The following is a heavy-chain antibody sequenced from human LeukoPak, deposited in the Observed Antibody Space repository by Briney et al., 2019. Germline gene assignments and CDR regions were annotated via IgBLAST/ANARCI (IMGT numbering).Heavy chain of an antibody. CDR2: IYYSGGT. D-gene: IGHD3-3*01. Sequence: SETLSLTCTVSGGSISDYYWSWIRQPPGKGLEWIGYIYYSGGTNYNPSLKSRVTISVDTSQNQFSLKVKSVTAADTAVYYCARRITIFGAEDYWGQGTLVTVSS. V-gene: IGHV4-59*01. CDR1: GGSISDYY. J-gene: IGHJ4*02. CDR3: ARRITIFGAEDY.